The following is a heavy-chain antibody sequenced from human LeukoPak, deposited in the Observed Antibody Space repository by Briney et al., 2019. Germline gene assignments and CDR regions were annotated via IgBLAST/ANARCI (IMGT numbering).Heavy chain of an antibody. CDR1: GGSFSGYY. Sequence: PSETLSLTCAVYGGSFSGYYWSWIRQPPGKGLEWIGEINHSGSTNYNPSLKSRVTISVDTSKNQFSLKLSSVTAADTAVYYCAREAGSGWYGGTRREFGSWGQGTLVTVSS. CDR2: INHSGST. D-gene: IGHD6-19*01. V-gene: IGHV4-34*01. J-gene: IGHJ4*02. CDR3: AREAGSGWYGGTRREFGS.